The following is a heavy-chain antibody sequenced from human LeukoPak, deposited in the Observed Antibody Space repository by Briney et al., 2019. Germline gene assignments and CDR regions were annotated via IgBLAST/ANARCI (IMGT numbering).Heavy chain of an antibody. D-gene: IGHD4-17*01. CDR3: ARGRYGDYTYYYYGMDV. J-gene: IGHJ6*02. V-gene: IGHV1-18*01. CDR1: GYTFTSYG. CDR2: ISAYNGNT. Sequence: ASVTVSCKASGYTFTSYGISWVRQAPGQGLEWMGWISAYNGNTNYAQKLQGRVTMTTDTSTSTAYMELRSLRSDDTAVYYCARGRYGDYTYYYYGMDVWGQGTTVTVSS.